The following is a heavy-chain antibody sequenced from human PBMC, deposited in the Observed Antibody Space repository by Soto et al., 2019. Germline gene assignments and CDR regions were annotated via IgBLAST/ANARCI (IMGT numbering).Heavy chain of an antibody. CDR2: IYNSGST. CDR3: ARDSGWFDP. D-gene: IGHD7-27*01. V-gene: IGHV4-39*01. J-gene: IGHJ5*02. Sequence: PSETLSLTCTVSVGSIRVTDYFWGWIRQPPGKALEWIASIYNSGSTYYNPSLKSRVTMSVDTSNKQFALTRNSVTAADTAVYFCARDSGWFDPWGQGTLGTVSS. CDR1: VGSIRVTDYF.